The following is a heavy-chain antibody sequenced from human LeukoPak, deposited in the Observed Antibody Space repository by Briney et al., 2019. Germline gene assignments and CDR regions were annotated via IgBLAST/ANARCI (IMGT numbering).Heavy chain of an antibody. CDR3: ARDRLRIEPLAY. Sequence: SETLSLTCTVSGYSISSGYYWGWIRQSPGKGLEWIGIIYNSGSTYYNASLKGRITISGDTSKNQLSLMLRSVTAADTATYYCARDRLRIEPLAYWSEGTLAIVSS. D-gene: IGHD5-18*01. V-gene: IGHV4-38-2*02. CDR2: IYNSGST. CDR1: GYSISSGYY. J-gene: IGHJ4*02.